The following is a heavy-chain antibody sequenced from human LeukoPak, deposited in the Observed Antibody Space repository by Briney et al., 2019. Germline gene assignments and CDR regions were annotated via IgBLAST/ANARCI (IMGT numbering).Heavy chain of an antibody. V-gene: IGHV4-61*02. Sequence: PSETLSLTCTVSGGSISSGSYYWRWIRQPAGKGLEWIGRIYTSGSTNYNPSLKSRVTISVDTSKNQFSLKLSSVTAADTAVYYCARSAQLRYFDWLSPIDYWGQGTLVTVSS. CDR1: GGSISSGSYY. CDR2: IYTSGST. CDR3: ARSAQLRYFDWLSPIDY. D-gene: IGHD3-9*01. J-gene: IGHJ4*02.